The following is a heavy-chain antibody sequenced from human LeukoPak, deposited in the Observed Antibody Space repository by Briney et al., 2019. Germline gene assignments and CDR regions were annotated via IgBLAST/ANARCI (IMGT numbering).Heavy chain of an antibody. J-gene: IGHJ4*02. CDR2: ISSSSFI. CDR3: ARERGRAYGPLDY. D-gene: IGHD3-10*01. Sequence: TGGSLRLSCAASGFTFSSYSMNWVRQAPGKGLEWVSSISSSSFIYYADSVKGRFTTSRDNAKNSLYLQMNSLRAEDTAVYYCARERGRAYGPLDYWGQGTLVTVSS. CDR1: GFTFSSYS. V-gene: IGHV3-21*01.